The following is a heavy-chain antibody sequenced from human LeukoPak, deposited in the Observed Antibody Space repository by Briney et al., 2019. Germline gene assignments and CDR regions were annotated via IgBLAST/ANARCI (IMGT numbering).Heavy chain of an antibody. CDR3: ARERQDTILHSGAFDI. J-gene: IGHJ3*02. V-gene: IGHV3-30-3*01. Sequence: PGRSLRLSCAASGFTFSTYFMHWVRQAPGKGLEWVADIASDGSHTFYVESVKGRFTISRDNSKNTLYLQINRLRAEDTAVYFCARERQDTILHSGAFDIWGQGTMVTVSS. CDR2: IASDGSHT. CDR1: GFTFSTYF. D-gene: IGHD2-21*01.